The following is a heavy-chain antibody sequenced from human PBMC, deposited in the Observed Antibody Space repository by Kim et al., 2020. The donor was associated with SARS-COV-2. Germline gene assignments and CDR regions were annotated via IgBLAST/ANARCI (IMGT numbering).Heavy chain of an antibody. CDR3: ARDFRGGSYKDY. J-gene: IGHJ4*02. CDR1: GYTFTRYD. D-gene: IGHD1-26*01. Sequence: ASVKVSCKASGYTFTRYDISWVRQAAGQGLEWMGWMNPNTGATGYAQKFQGRVTMTRNTSINIAYMELSSLKSDDTAVYYCARDFRGGSYKDYWGQGTLVTVSS. CDR2: MNPNTGAT. V-gene: IGHV1-8*01.